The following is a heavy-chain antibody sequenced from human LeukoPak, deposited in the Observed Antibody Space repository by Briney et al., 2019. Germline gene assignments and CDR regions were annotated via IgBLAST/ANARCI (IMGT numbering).Heavy chain of an antibody. J-gene: IGHJ6*03. V-gene: IGHV3-48*01. CDR2: ISSSSSTI. CDR1: GFTFSSYS. Sequence: GGSLRLSCAASGFTFSSYSMNWVRQAPGKGLEWVSYISSSSSTIYYADSVKGRFTISRDNAKNSLYLQMNSLRAEDTAVYYCARVYCGSTSCYYYYYMDVWGKGTTVTVSS. D-gene: IGHD2-2*01. CDR3: ARVYCGSTSCYYYYYMDV.